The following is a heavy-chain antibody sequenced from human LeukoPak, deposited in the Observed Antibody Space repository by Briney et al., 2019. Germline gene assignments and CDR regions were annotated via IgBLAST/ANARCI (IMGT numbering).Heavy chain of an antibody. D-gene: IGHD4-11*01. J-gene: IGHJ4*02. CDR3: AKGNDYSNYVRFDS. CDR2: ISGSGRST. Sequence: GGSLRLSCAVSGFTFSSYAMSWVRQAPGKGLEWVSSISGSGRSTYYAGSVKGRFTFSRDNSKNTLYLQLNSLRAEDTALYYCAKGNDYSNYVRFDSWGQGTLVTVSS. V-gene: IGHV3-23*01. CDR1: GFTFSSYA.